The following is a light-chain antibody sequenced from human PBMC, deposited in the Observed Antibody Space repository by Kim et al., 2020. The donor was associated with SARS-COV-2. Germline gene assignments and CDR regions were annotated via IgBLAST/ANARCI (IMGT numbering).Light chain of an antibody. CDR1: QSISNN. J-gene: IGKJ1*01. Sequence: LSPGERAPLSCRASQSISNNLAWYQHKPGQAPRLLIHDASNRATGIPARFSGSGSGTDFTLTISSLVPEDSAVYYCLQRSQWPRTFGQGTKVDIK. CDR2: DAS. CDR3: LQRSQWPRT. V-gene: IGKV3-11*01.